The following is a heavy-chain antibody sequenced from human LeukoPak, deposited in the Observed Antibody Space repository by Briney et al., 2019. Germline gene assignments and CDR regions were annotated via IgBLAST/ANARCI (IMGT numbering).Heavy chain of an antibody. CDR3: AREVEVGASSAFDI. CDR2: IYPSGTT. J-gene: IGHJ3*02. CDR1: GGSINSGTYY. Sequence: PSETLSLTCTVSGGSINSGTYYWSWIRQPAGKGLEWIGRIYPSGTTNYNPSLKSRVTISVDTSKNQFSLKLSSVTAADTAVYYCAREVEVGASSAFDIWGQGTMVTVSS. V-gene: IGHV4-61*02. D-gene: IGHD1-26*01.